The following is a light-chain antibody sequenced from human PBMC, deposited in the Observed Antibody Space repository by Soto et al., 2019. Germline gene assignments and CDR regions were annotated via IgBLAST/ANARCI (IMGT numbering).Light chain of an antibody. CDR2: GTT. V-gene: IGKV3-15*01. Sequence: EIVMTQSPATLSVSPGERVTLSCRASQSVSRKLAWYQQKPGQAPRLLIYGTTTRATVIPARFSGSGSGTEFTLTISSLQSEDFGIYYCQQYGHWPPYTFGQGTTLETK. J-gene: IGKJ2*01. CDR1: QSVSRK. CDR3: QQYGHWPPYT.